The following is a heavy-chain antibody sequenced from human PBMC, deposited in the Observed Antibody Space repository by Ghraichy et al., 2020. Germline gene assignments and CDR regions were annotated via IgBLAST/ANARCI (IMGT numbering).Heavy chain of an antibody. CDR2: SYYGGNT. D-gene: IGHD3-22*01. V-gene: IGHV4-59*02. CDR1: GGSVSNYY. Sequence: SQTLSLTCTVSGGSVSNYYWSWIRQPPGKGLEWIGFSYYGGNTNYNPSFRGRVTISVDTSRNQFSLKLTSVTAADTAVYYCVRDGGSSGQNYDYYGMDVWGQGTTVTVSS. J-gene: IGHJ6*02. CDR3: VRDGGSSGQNYDYYGMDV.